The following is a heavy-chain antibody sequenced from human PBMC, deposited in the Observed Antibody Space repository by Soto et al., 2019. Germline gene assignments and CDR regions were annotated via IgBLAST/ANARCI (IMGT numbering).Heavy chain of an antibody. V-gene: IGHV1-69*01. Sequence: QVQLVQSGAEVKKPGSSVKVSCKASGGTFSSYAISWVRQAPXXXXXXXXGFIPMFNRPHSARKFQGRVTITADESTSTAYMDLSSLRSEDTAVYYCARGQFHHVSNYYYALDVWGQGTTVTVSS. CDR3: ARGQFHHVSNYYYALDV. J-gene: IGHJ6*02. CDR2: FIPMFNRP. CDR1: GGTFSSYA.